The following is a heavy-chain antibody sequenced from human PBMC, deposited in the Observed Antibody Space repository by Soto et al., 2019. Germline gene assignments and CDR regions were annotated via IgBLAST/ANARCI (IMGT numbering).Heavy chain of an antibody. CDR3: ARATTVTTYSYYYYGMDV. V-gene: IGHV1-69*01. Sequence: QVQLVQSGAEVKKPGSSVKVSCKASGGTFSSYAISWVRQAPGQGLEWMGGIIPIFGTANYAQKFQGRVTITADESTSTAYMELSSLRSEDTAVYYCARATTVTTYSYYYYGMDVWGQGTTVIVSS. CDR1: GGTFSSYA. CDR2: IIPIFGTA. D-gene: IGHD4-4*01. J-gene: IGHJ6*02.